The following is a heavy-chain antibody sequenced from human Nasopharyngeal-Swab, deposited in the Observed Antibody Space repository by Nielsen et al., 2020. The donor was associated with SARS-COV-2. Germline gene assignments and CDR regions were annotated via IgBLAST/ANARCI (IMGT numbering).Heavy chain of an antibody. Sequence: SLKISCAASGFTFSSYGMHWVRQAPGKGLEWVAVIWYDGSNKYYADSVKGRFTISRDNSKNTLYLQMNSLRAEDTAVYYCARDGYYYDSSGYYYPEYYYYGMDVWGQGTTVTVSS. J-gene: IGHJ6*02. D-gene: IGHD3-22*01. CDR2: IWYDGSNK. CDR3: ARDGYYYDSSGYYYPEYYYYGMDV. V-gene: IGHV3-33*01. CDR1: GFTFSSYG.